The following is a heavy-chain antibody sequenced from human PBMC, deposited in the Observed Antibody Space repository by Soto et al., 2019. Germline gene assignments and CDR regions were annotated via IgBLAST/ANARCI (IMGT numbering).Heavy chain of an antibody. D-gene: IGHD3-3*01. CDR2: IYPGDSDT. CDR1: GYTFNTYW. J-gene: IGHJ5*02. V-gene: IGHV5-51*01. Sequence: PGESLKISCKASGYTFNTYWIAWVRKMPGKGLEWMGLIYPGDSDTRYSPSFQGQVTISADKSTSTAYLEWSSLKASDTAMYYYARHGFNQQLVLDKFRFDPWGQGTQVTVSS. CDR3: ARHGFNQQLVLDKFRFDP.